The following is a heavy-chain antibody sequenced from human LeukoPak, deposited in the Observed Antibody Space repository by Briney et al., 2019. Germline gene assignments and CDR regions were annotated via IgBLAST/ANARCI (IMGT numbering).Heavy chain of an antibody. Sequence: SETLSLTCTDSGGSINTYYWTWIRQPPGKGLEWIGYIYYSGSTNYNPSLKSRVTISVDTSKNQFSLKLSSVTAADTAVYYCARALGGDYKLDYWGQGTLVTVSS. CDR1: GGSINTYY. D-gene: IGHD4-17*01. CDR2: IYYSGST. J-gene: IGHJ4*02. V-gene: IGHV4-59*01. CDR3: ARALGGDYKLDY.